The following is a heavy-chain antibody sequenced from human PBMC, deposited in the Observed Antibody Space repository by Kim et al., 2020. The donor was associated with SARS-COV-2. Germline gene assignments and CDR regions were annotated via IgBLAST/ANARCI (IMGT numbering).Heavy chain of an antibody. J-gene: IGHJ4*02. CDR2: IYYSGST. CDR3: ARGSSGIKAFDY. D-gene: IGHD3-22*01. V-gene: IGHV4-31*03. CDR1: GGSISSGGYY. Sequence: SETLSLTCTVSGGSISSGGYYWSWIRQHPGKGLEWIGYIYYSGSTYYNPSLKSRVTISVDTSKNQFSLKLSSVTAADTAVYYCARGSSGIKAFDYWGQGTLVTVSS.